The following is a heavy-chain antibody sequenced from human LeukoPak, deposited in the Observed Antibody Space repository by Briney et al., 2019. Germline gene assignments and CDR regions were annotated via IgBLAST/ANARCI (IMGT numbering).Heavy chain of an antibody. J-gene: IGHJ4*02. V-gene: IGHV1-2*04. CDR3: ARGLNFWTPPSGY. D-gene: IGHD3/OR15-3a*01. CDR2: INPDSGGT. CDR1: GYTFTGYY. Sequence: ASVKVSCRASGYTFTGYYMSWVRQAPGQGLEWMGWINPDSGGTHYAQNFQGWVTMTRDTSISTAYMELSRLRSDDTAVYYCARGLNFWTPPSGYWGQGTLVTVSS.